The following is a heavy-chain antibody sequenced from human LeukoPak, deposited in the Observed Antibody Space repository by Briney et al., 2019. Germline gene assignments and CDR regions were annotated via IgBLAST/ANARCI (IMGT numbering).Heavy chain of an antibody. D-gene: IGHD4-11*01. V-gene: IGHV4-59*08. CDR2: VHYSGST. Sequence: PSETLSLTCTVSGDSISPYYWSWSRQSPGKGLEWIGYVHYSGSTKYNPSLKSRVTISLDTSKNQFSLRLSSVSAADTAVYYCARHYKSTRTTVFDHWGQGTLVTVSA. J-gene: IGHJ4*02. CDR1: GDSISPYY. CDR3: ARHYKSTRTTVFDH.